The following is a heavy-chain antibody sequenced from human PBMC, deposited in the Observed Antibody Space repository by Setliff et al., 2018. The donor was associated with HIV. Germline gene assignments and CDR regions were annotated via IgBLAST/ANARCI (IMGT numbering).Heavy chain of an antibody. CDR3: ARVRGRYYYHYAMDV. Sequence: PSETLSLTCTVSGGSINTGSYYWGWIRQPPGKGLESIGTIYYSGSTYYKSSLKSRLTISVDTSKNQFSLKLSSVTAADTAVYYCARVRGRYYYHYAMDVWGQGTTVTVSS. CDR1: GGSINTGSYY. D-gene: IGHD3-10*01. V-gene: IGHV4-39*07. CDR2: IYYSGST. J-gene: IGHJ6*02.